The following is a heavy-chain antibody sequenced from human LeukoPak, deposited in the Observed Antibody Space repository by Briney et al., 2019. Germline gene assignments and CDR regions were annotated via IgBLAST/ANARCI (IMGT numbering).Heavy chain of an antibody. V-gene: IGHV4-34*01. D-gene: IGHD3-22*01. CDR3: ARGYGVVDY. Sequence: SETLSLTCAVYGGSFSGYYWSWIRQPPGRGLEWIGEINHSGSTNYNPSLKSRVTISVDTSKNQFSLKLSSVTAADTAVYYCARGYGVVDYWGQGTLVTVSS. J-gene: IGHJ4*02. CDR2: INHSGST. CDR1: GGSFSGYY.